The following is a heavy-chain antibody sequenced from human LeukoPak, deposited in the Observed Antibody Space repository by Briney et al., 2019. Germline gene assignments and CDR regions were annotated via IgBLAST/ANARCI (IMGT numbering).Heavy chain of an antibody. CDR1: GXSFTSYC. D-gene: IGHD6-19*01. V-gene: IGHV5-51*01. J-gene: IGHJ4*02. Sequence: GESLKISFKGSGXSFTSYCIGWVRQMPGKGLEWMGIIYPGDSDTRYSPSFQGQVTISADKSTSTAYLQWSSLKASDTAMYYCARRSSGWYQDYWGQGTLVTVSS. CDR2: IYPGDSDT. CDR3: ARRSSGWYQDY.